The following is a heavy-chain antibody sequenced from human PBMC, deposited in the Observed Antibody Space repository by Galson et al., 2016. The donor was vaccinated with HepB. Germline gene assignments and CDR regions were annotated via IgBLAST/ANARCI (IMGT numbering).Heavy chain of an antibody. J-gene: IGHJ3*02. CDR1: GYSFSAYV. V-gene: IGHV1-2*02. CDR3: ARGVRALRAFDI. CDR2: MNPYTGAT. Sequence: SVKVSCKASGYSFSAYVIYWVRQAPGQGLEWMGWMNPYTGATSSSQKLRDRFTMTSDTSISTAFMELSSLKSDDTAVYFCARGVRALRAFDIWGQGTLVTVAS. D-gene: IGHD3-10*01.